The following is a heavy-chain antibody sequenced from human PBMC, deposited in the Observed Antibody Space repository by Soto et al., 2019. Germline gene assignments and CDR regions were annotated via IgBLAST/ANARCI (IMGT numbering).Heavy chain of an antibody. V-gene: IGHV3-21*01. Sequence: VGSLRLSCAASGFTFSSYSMNWVGQAPGKGLEWVSSISSSSSYIYYADSVKGRFTMSRDNAKNSLYLQMNSLRAEDTAVYYCARGAAAGRYGMDVWGQGTTVTVSS. J-gene: IGHJ6*02. CDR1: GFTFSSYS. CDR2: ISSSSSYI. CDR3: ARGAAAGRYGMDV. D-gene: IGHD6-13*01.